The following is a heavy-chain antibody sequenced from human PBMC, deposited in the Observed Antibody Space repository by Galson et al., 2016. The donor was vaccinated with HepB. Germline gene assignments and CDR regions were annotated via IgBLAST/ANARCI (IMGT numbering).Heavy chain of an antibody. D-gene: IGHD1-26*01. CDR1: GFSLSRSS. CDR2: ISASGTFK. Sequence: SLRLSCAASGFSLSRSSVNWVRQAPGKGLEWVSAISASGTFKYYAASVTGRFTISRDNAKNSVFLQMKSLRPDDTAVYFCARDQGWVEPSHFDSWGKGDLVIVSS. CDR3: ARDQGWVEPSHFDS. V-gene: IGHV3-21*01. J-gene: IGHJ4*02.